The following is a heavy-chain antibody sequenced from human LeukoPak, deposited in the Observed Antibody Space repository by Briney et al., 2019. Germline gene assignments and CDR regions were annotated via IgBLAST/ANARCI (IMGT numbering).Heavy chain of an antibody. CDR1: GGSIINQY. J-gene: IGHJ4*02. CDR2: IYHSGSS. V-gene: IGHV4-59*11. D-gene: IGHD4-17*01. Sequence: SETLSLTCTVSGGSIINQYWSWPRQPPRKGLDWIGYIYHSGSSNSNPSLKSRVTLSVDTSKNQFSPHLDSVTAADTAVYYCARATAGLLYGDYDYWGLGTLVTVSS. CDR3: ARATAGLLYGDYDY.